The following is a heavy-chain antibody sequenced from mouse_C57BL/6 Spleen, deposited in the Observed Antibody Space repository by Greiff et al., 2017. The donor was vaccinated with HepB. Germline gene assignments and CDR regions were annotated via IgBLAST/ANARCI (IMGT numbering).Heavy chain of an antibody. V-gene: IGHV1-19*01. J-gene: IGHJ1*03. Sequence: VQLQQSGPVLVKPGASVKMSCKASGYTFTDYYMNWVKQSHGKSLEWIGVINPYNGGTSYNQKFKGKATLTVDKSSSTAYMELNSLTSEDSAVYYCARQADGYPWYFDVWGTGTTVTVSS. CDR3: ARQADGYPWYFDV. D-gene: IGHD2-3*01. CDR2: INPYNGGT. CDR1: GYTFTDYY.